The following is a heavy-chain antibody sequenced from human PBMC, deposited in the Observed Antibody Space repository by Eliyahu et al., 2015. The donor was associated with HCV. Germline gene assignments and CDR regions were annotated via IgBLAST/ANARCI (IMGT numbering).Heavy chain of an antibody. CDR2: IKQDGSEK. CDR1: GFTFSTYW. J-gene: IGHJ4*02. D-gene: IGHD1-1*01. V-gene: IGHV3-7*03. Sequence: EVQLVESGGGLXQPGGSXSLACXASGFTFSTYWMTWVRQAPGKGLEWVANIKQDGSEKWYVDSVRGRFTISRDNAKNSLYLNMNSLRAEDTAVYYCARDSTYKLDYWGQGTLVTVSS. CDR3: ARDSTYKLDY.